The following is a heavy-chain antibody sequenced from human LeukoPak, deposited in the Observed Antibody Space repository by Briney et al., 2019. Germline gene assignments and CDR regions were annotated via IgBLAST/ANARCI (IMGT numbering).Heavy chain of an antibody. CDR2: INPSGGST. CDR3: ARDLITMVRGGPFDY. CDR1: GYTFTSYY. Sequence: ASVKVSCKASGYTFTSYYMHWVRQAPGQGLEWMGIINPSGGSTSYAQKFQGRVTMTRDTSTSTVYMELSSLRSEDTAVYYCARDLITMVRGGPFDYWGQGTLVTVSS. D-gene: IGHD3-10*01. V-gene: IGHV1-46*01. J-gene: IGHJ4*02.